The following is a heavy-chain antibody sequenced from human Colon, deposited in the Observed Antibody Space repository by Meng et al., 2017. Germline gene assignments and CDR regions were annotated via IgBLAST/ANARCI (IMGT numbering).Heavy chain of an antibody. Sequence: QVQLQESGPGLVQRSGTLSLTCAVSGGAISSSNWWSWVRQPPGKGLEWIGEIYHSGSTNYNPSLKSRVTISVDKSKNQFSLKLSSVTAADTAVYYCASFPPPGKQWLVTDYWGQGTLVTVSS. CDR1: GGAISSSNW. V-gene: IGHV4-4*02. J-gene: IGHJ4*02. D-gene: IGHD6-19*01. CDR2: IYHSGST. CDR3: ASFPPPGKQWLVTDY.